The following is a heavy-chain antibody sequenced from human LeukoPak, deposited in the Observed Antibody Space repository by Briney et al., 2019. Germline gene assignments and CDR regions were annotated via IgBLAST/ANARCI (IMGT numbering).Heavy chain of an antibody. CDR2: INYSGST. Sequence: PSETLSLTCAVYGGSFSGYYWSWIRQPPGKGLEWIVEINYSGSTNYNPSLKSRVTISVDTSKNQFSLKLSSVTAADTAVYYCARGLKGSWSGYYLLQGTSFDYWGQGTLVTVSS. J-gene: IGHJ4*02. D-gene: IGHD3-3*01. CDR1: GGSFSGYY. CDR3: ARGLKGSWSGYYLLQGTSFDY. V-gene: IGHV4-34*01.